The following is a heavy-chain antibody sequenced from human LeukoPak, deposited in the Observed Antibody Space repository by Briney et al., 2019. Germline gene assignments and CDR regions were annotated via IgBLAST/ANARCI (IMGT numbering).Heavy chain of an antibody. D-gene: IGHD6-19*01. CDR2: ISGSGGSA. Sequence: GGSLRLSCAASGFILSSYAMSWVRQAPGKGLEWVSTISGSGGSAYYAASVQGRFTISRDNFKNMLYLQMSSLRADDTAVYYCAKDSSIFDSWGQGTLVTVSS. J-gene: IGHJ4*02. V-gene: IGHV3-23*01. CDR3: AKDSSIFDS. CDR1: GFILSSYA.